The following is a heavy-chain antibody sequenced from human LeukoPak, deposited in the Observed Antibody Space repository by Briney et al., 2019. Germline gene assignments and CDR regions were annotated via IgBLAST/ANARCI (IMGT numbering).Heavy chain of an antibody. CDR2: ISSSSSTI. D-gene: IGHD1-26*01. CDR1: GFTFSSYS. CDR3: AARGATRNFDY. V-gene: IGHV3-48*01. J-gene: IGHJ4*02. Sequence: PGGSLRLPCAASGFTFSSYSMNWVRQAPGKGLEWASYISSSSSTIYYADSVKGRFTISRDNAKNSLYLQMNSLRAEDTAVYYCAARGATRNFDYWGQGTLVTVSS.